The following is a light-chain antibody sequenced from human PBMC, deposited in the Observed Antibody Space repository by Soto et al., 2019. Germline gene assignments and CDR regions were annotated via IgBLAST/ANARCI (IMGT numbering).Light chain of an antibody. CDR1: QSISSW. CDR2: AAS. Sequence: DIPMTQSPSTLSASVGDRVTITCRASQSISSWLAWYQQKPGKAPKLLIYAASRLESGVPSRFSGSGSGTEFTINISSLQPDDFATYYCQQYHRYSPGTFGQGTKVEIK. CDR3: QQYHRYSPGT. J-gene: IGKJ1*01. V-gene: IGKV1-5*01.